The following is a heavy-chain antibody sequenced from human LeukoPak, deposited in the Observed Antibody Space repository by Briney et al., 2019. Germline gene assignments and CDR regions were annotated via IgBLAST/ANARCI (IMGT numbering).Heavy chain of an antibody. D-gene: IGHD3-22*01. CDR1: GYTFTGYY. Sequence: ASVKVSCKASGYTFTGYYMHWVRQAPGQGLEWMGWINPNSGGTNYAQKFQGWVTMTRDTSISTAYMELSRLRSDDTAVYYCARGQGYYDSSGYYLDYWGQGTLVTVSS. CDR2: INPNSGGT. V-gene: IGHV1-2*04. CDR3: ARGQGYYDSSGYYLDY. J-gene: IGHJ4*02.